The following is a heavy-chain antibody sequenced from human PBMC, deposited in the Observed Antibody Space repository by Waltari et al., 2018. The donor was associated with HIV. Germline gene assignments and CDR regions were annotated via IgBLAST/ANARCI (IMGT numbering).Heavy chain of an antibody. V-gene: IGHV4-39*01. CDR2: TMYSGST. CDR1: GPSISSRRYY. D-gene: IGHD3-10*01. Sequence: ETLSLTCTVTGPSISSRRYYWGWVRQPPGKGLEWIVSTMYSGSTYNNPSLKSRVAISVDTSRNQFSLNLTSVTAADTALYYCARHDGTSYYFGSDMNPRPFSFWFASWGQGILVTVSS. CDR3: ARHDGTSYYFGSDMNPRPFSFWFAS. J-gene: IGHJ5*01.